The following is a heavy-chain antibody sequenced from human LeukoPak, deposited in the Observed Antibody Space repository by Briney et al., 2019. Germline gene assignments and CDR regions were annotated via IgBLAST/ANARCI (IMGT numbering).Heavy chain of an antibody. CDR1: GFTFSNYA. CDR3: ARGVERWLQVPFDY. D-gene: IGHD5-24*01. J-gene: IGHJ4*02. V-gene: IGHV3-30*02. Sequence: PGGSLRLSCAASGFTFSNYAMHWVRQPPGKGLEWVAFIRYDGSNKYYADSVKGRFTISRDNAKNSLYLQMNSLRAEDTAVYYCARGVERWLQVPFDYWGQGTLVTVSS. CDR2: IRYDGSNK.